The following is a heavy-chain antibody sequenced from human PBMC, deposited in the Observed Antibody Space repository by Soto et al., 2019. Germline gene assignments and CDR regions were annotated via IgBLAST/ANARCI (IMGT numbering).Heavy chain of an antibody. CDR1: GGSVSGYY. CDR3: TRHATIPKLLYGMDV. J-gene: IGHJ6*02. CDR2: IFYAGTT. D-gene: IGHD2-15*01. Sequence: PSETLSLTCTVSGGSVSGYYWGWIRQPPGKGLEWLGYIFYAGTTLYNPSVQSRVSITVDTSKNQFSLKLSSVTAADTAVYYCTRHATIPKLLYGMDVWGQGTTVTVSS. V-gene: IGHV4-59*02.